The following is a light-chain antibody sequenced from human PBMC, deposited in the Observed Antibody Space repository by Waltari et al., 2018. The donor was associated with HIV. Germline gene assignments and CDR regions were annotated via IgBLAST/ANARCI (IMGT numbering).Light chain of an antibody. Sequence: QPVVTQSPSAAASLGASVKLTCTGTSSHVGCYNLVSWYQQHPGKAPKLMIYEVSKRPSGVSNRFSGSKSGNTASLTISGLQAEDEADYYCCSYAGSSTYVFGTGTKVTVL. CDR3: CSYAGSSTYV. CDR1: SSHVGCYNL. J-gene: IGLJ1*01. V-gene: IGLV2-23*02. CDR2: EVS.